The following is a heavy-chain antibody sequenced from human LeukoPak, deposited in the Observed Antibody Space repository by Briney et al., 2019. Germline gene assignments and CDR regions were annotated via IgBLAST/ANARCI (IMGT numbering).Heavy chain of an antibody. CDR1: GGSISSSSYY. D-gene: IGHD3-22*01. Sequence: SETLSLTCTVSGGSISSSSYYWGWIRQPPGKGLEWIGEINHSGSTNYNPSLKSRVTISVDTSKNQFSLKLSSVTAADTAVYYCASSTYYYDSSGYRPNYYYYYGMDVWGQGTTVTVSS. CDR3: ASSTYYYDSSGYRPNYYYYYGMDV. CDR2: INHSGST. J-gene: IGHJ6*02. V-gene: IGHV4-39*07.